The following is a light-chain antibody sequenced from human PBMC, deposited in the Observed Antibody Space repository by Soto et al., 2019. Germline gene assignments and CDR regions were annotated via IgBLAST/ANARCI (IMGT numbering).Light chain of an antibody. V-gene: IGKV4-1*01. Sequence: IVMTQSPDSLAVSLGERATINCKSSQSVLYSSNNKNYLAWYQKRQGQPPKLLIYWASTRESGVPDRFSGSGSGTDFTLTITRLQAEDVAVYYCQQYESTPPTFGQGTKLEIK. CDR1: QSVLYSSNNKNY. J-gene: IGKJ2*01. CDR2: WAS. CDR3: QQYESTPPT.